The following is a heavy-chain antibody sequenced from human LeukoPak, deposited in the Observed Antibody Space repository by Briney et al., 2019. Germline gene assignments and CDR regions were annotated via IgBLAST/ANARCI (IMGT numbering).Heavy chain of an antibody. V-gene: IGHV1-69*04. CDR3: ARYGGNSAYYYYGMDV. CDR1: GGTFSSYA. Sequence: ASVKVSCKASGGTFSSYAISWVRQAPGQGLEWMGRIIPIFGIANYAQKFQGRVTITADKSTSTAHMELSSLRSEDTAVYYCARYGGNSAYYYYGMDVWGQGTTATVSS. D-gene: IGHD4-23*01. CDR2: IIPIFGIA. J-gene: IGHJ6*02.